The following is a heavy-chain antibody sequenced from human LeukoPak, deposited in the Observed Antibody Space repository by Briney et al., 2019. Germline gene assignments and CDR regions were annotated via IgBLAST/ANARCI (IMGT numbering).Heavy chain of an antibody. Sequence: GGSLRLSCAASGFTFSNAWMSWVRQAPGKGLEWVGRIKSKTDGGTTDYAAPVKGRFTISRDDSKNTLYLQMNSLKTEDTAVYYCTVDIVATPNWFDPWGQGTLVTVSS. D-gene: IGHD5-12*01. CDR2: IKSKTDGGTT. CDR1: GFTFSNAW. V-gene: IGHV3-15*01. CDR3: TVDIVATPNWFDP. J-gene: IGHJ5*02.